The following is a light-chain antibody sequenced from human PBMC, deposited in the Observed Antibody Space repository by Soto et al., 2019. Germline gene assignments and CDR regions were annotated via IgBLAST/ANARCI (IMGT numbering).Light chain of an antibody. J-gene: IGLJ1*01. CDR1: SSDVGGYNY. V-gene: IGLV2-11*01. CDR2: DVS. Sequence: QSALAQPRSVSGSPGQSVTISCTGTSSDVGGYNYVSWYQQHPGKAPKLMIYDVSKRPSGVPDRFSGSKSGNTASLTISGLQAEDEADYYCCSYGGSYNYVFRPGTK. CDR3: CSYGGSYNYV.